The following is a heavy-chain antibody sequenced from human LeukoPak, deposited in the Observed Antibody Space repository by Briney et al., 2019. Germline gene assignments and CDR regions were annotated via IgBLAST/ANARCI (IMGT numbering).Heavy chain of an antibody. CDR2: IYHSGST. CDR1: GYSISSGYY. CDR3: ARTSATTSTWYFDY. D-gene: IGHD1-26*01. V-gene: IGHV4-38-2*02. Sequence: SETLSLTCTVSGYSISSGYYWGWIRQPPGKGLEWIGEIYHSGSTNYNPSLKSRVTISVDKSKNHFSLKLNSVTAADTAVYYCARTSATTSTWYFDYWGQGTLVTVSS. J-gene: IGHJ4*02.